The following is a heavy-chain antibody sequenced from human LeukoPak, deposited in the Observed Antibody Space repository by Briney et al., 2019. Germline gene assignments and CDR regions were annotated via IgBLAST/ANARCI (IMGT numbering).Heavy chain of an antibody. D-gene: IGHD3-10*01. CDR1: GFTFSSYG. CDR2: ISYDGSNK. V-gene: IGHV3-30*18. CDR3: AKNPSRGSGSYSDY. Sequence: GRSLRLSCAASGFTFSSYGMNWVRQAPGKGLEWVAVISYDGSNKYYADSVKGRFTISRDNSKNTLYLQMNSLRAEDTAVYYCAKNPSRGSGSYSDYWGQGTLVTVSS. J-gene: IGHJ4*02.